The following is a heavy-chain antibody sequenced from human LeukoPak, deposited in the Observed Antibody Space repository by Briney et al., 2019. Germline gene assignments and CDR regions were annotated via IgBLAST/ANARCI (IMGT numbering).Heavy chain of an antibody. CDR1: GFPFSSYA. CDR3: AKGYQLLYQGFDY. D-gene: IGHD2-2*02. Sequence: PGGSLRLSCAASGFPFSSYALSWVRQAPGKGLEWVSAIGGGGDTYYADSVKGRFTISRDNSKNTLYLQMNSLRAEDTAVYYCAKGYQLLYQGFDYWGQGTLVTVSS. J-gene: IGHJ4*02. V-gene: IGHV3-23*01. CDR2: IGGGGDT.